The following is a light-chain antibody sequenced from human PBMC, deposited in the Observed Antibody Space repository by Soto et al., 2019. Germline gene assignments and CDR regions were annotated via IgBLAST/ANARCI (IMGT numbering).Light chain of an antibody. V-gene: IGKV1-39*01. Sequence: GDRVTITCRASQSISSWLAWYQQKPGKAPKLLIYAASTLQSGVPSRFSGSGSGTDFTLTISSLLPEDFATYYCQQSYSTPITFGQGTRLEI. CDR2: AAS. CDR3: QQSYSTPIT. J-gene: IGKJ5*01. CDR1: QSISSW.